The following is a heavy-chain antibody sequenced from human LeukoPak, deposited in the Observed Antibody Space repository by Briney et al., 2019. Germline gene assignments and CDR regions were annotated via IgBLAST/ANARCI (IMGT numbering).Heavy chain of an antibody. D-gene: IGHD1-26*01. CDR1: GFSVSTNY. Sequence: GESLRLSCAASGFSVSTNYMSWVRQAPGKGLEWVSVIHSGGNTFYADSVKGRFTISRDNSKETLYLQMNSLRVEDTAIYYCAREAPYPRIVGGGLRGFDYWGQGTLVTVSS. CDR2: IHSGGNT. CDR3: AREAPYPRIVGGGLRGFDY. V-gene: IGHV3-53*01. J-gene: IGHJ4*02.